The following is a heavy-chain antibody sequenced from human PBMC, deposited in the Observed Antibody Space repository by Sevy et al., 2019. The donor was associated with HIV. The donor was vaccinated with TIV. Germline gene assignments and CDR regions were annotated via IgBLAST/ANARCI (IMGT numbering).Heavy chain of an antibody. D-gene: IGHD5-12*01. CDR2: IYYSGST. CDR1: GGSISSSSYY. V-gene: IGHV4-39*01. J-gene: IGHJ4*02. CDR3: ARRGGDGYNPFDY. Sequence: SETLSITCTVSGGSISSSSYYWGWIRQPPGKGLEWIGSIYYSGSTYYNPSLKSRVTISVDTSKNQFSLKLSSVTAADTAVYYCARRGGDGYNPFDYWGQGTLVTVSS.